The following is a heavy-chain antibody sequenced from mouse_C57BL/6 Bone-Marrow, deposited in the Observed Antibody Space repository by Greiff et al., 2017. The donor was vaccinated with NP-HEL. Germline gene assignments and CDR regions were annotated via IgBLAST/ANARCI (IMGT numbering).Heavy chain of an antibody. CDR3: ARGGYYDYDGMSYYAMDY. Sequence: VKLQESGAELARPGASVKLSCKASGYTFTSYGISWVKQRTGQGLEWIGEIYPRSGNTYYNEKFKGKATLTADKSSSTAYMELRSLTSEDSAVYFCARGGYYDYDGMSYYAMDYWGQGTSVTVSS. V-gene: IGHV1-81*01. D-gene: IGHD2-4*01. J-gene: IGHJ4*01. CDR1: GYTFTSYG. CDR2: IYPRSGNT.